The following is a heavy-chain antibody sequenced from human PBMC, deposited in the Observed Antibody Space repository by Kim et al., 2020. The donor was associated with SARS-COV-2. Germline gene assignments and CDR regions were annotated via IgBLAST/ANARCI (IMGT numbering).Heavy chain of an antibody. V-gene: IGHV4-59*01. CDR2: IYYSGST. Sequence: SETLSLTCTVSGGSISSYYWSWIRQPPGKGLEWIGYIYYSGSTNYNPSLKSRVTISVDTSKNQFSLKLSSVTAADTAVYYCASSYGSGMGGWWFDPWGQGTLVTVSS. D-gene: IGHD3-10*01. J-gene: IGHJ5*02. CDR1: GGSISSYY. CDR3: ASSYGSGMGGWWFDP.